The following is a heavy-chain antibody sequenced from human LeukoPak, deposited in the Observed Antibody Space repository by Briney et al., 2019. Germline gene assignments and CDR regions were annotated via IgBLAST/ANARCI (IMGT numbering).Heavy chain of an antibody. J-gene: IGHJ4*02. Sequence: GGSLRLSCAASGFTFSSFWMNWVRQAPGKGLEWVANIKQDGSERNYVDSVKGRSTISRDNAKNSLFLQMNSLRVEDTAVYYCAKGGNWNYVGYWGQGTLVTVSS. CDR3: AKGGNWNYVGY. CDR2: IKQDGSER. D-gene: IGHD1-1*01. CDR1: GFTFSSFW. V-gene: IGHV3-7*03.